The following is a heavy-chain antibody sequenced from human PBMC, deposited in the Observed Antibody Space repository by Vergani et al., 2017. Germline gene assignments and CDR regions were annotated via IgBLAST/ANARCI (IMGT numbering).Heavy chain of an antibody. Sequence: EVLLIQSGTEVRKPGESLKISCKDSGDNFNNYWIGWVRQMPGKGLEWMAVIYPLNSETVYSPSFQGQVTISAVKSINTAYLRWSSLKATDTAMYYCARRRHSGSYFWAPNWSDPWGQGTLVTVSS. CDR3: ARRRHSGSYFWAPNWSDP. CDR2: IYPLNSET. D-gene: IGHD3-10*01. J-gene: IGHJ5*02. CDR1: GDNFNNYW. V-gene: IGHV5-51*03.